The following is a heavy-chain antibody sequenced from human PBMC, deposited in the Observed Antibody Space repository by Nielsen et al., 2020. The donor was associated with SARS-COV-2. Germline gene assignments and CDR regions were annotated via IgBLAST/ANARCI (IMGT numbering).Heavy chain of an antibody. V-gene: IGHV3-48*03. Sequence: GGSLRLSCAASGFTFSSYEMNWARQAPGKGLEWVSYISSSGSTIYYADSVKGRFTISRDNAKNSLYLQMNSLRAEDTAVYYCARVDPDYYDSSGYYRVLDYWGQGTLVTVSS. CDR3: ARVDPDYYDSSGYYRVLDY. CDR2: ISSSGSTI. D-gene: IGHD3-22*01. CDR1: GFTFSSYE. J-gene: IGHJ4*02.